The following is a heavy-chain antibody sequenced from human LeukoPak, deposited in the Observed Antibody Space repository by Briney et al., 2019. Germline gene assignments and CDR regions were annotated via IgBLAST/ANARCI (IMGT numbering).Heavy chain of an antibody. J-gene: IGHJ4*02. CDR1: GFTFSSYA. CDR2: ISYDGSNK. D-gene: IGHD4-17*01. CDR3: ARETGSAVGSTDFDY. V-gene: IGHV3-30-3*01. Sequence: GGSLRLSCAASGFTFSSYAMHWVRQAPGKGLEWVAVISYDGSNKYYADSVKGRFTISGDNSKNTLYLQMNSLRAEDTAVYYCARETGSAVGSTDFDYWGRGTLVTVSS.